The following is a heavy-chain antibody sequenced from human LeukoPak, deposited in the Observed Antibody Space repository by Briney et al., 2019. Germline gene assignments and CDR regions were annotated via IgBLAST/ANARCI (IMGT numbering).Heavy chain of an antibody. Sequence: GGSLRLSCAASGFTFSSYGMHWVRQAPGKGLEWVAVIWYDGSNKYNADSVKGRFTISRDNSKNTLYLQMNSLRAEDTAVYYCARTVAGPPTGYYGMDVWGKGTTVTVSS. CDR2: IWYDGSNK. D-gene: IGHD6-19*01. J-gene: IGHJ6*04. V-gene: IGHV3-33*01. CDR3: ARTVAGPPTGYYGMDV. CDR1: GFTFSSYG.